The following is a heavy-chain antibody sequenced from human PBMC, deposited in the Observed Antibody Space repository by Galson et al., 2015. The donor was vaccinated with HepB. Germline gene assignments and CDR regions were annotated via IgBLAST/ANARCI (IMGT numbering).Heavy chain of an antibody. D-gene: IGHD5-18*01. CDR3: AKDRVGGGHTYGSLDY. Sequence: SLRLSCAASGFTFSSYAMSWVRQAPGKGLEWVSTISGSGTSTYYADSVRGRFTISRDNSKNTLYLEMHSLRAEDTAVYYCAKDRVGGGHTYGSLDYWGQGTLVTVSS. J-gene: IGHJ4*02. V-gene: IGHV3-23*01. CDR2: ISGSGTST. CDR1: GFTFSSYA.